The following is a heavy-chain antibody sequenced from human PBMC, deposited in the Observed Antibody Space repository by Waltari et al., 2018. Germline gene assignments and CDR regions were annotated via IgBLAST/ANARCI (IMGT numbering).Heavy chain of an antibody. V-gene: IGHV1-69-2*01. CDR2: IDPEDGET. Sequence: EVALVQSGDEVKKPGDTVKISCKASGYTFMDYFMHWVQQAPGKGLEWMGRIDPEDGETVYSEKFQGRVTITADTSTDTAYMELSSLTSGDTAVYYCAPLPGGSGQTFDYWGQGTLVTVSS. J-gene: IGHJ4*02. CDR3: APLPGGSGQTFDY. D-gene: IGHD3-10*01. CDR1: GYTFMDYF.